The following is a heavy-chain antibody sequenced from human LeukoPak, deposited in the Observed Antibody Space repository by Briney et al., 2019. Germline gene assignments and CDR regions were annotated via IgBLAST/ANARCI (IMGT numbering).Heavy chain of an antibody. J-gene: IGHJ6*03. CDR3: ARGAGYPFYMDV. CDR1: GFIVSTNY. D-gene: IGHD5-18*01. V-gene: IGHV3-66*02. CDR2: IYDGGRT. Sequence: PGGSLRLSCAASGFIVSTNYMSWVRQAPGKGLEWVSLIYDGGRTYYADSVKGRFTISRDNSKNTLYLQMNSLRAEDTAVYYCARGAGYPFYMDVWGKGTTVTVPS.